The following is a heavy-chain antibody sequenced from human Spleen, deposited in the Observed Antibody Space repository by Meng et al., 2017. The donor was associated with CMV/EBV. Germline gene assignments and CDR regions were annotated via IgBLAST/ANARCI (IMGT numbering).Heavy chain of an antibody. D-gene: IGHD2-2*01. J-gene: IGHJ4*02. CDR2: MSSTYTTI. V-gene: IGHV3-11*04. Sequence: GESLKISCAASGFTFNDYFISWIRQAPGKGLEWVSSMSSTYTTIYYANSVKGRFTISRDNSKNTLYLQMNILRGDDTAIYYCARGRSSNYFDFWGQGTLVSVSS. CDR1: GFTFNDYF. CDR3: ARGRSSNYFDF.